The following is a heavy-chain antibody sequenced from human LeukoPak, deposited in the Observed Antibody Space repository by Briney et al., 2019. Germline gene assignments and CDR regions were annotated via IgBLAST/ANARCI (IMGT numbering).Heavy chain of an antibody. D-gene: IGHD6-19*01. Sequence: GGSLRLSCAASGFTFDDYTMHWVRQAPGKGLEWVSLISWDGGSTYYADSVRGRFTISRDNSKNSLYLQMNSLRTEDTALYYCAKNCLIHRYSSGWYQDPRWNYYYYMDVWGKGTTVTVSS. CDR3: AKNCLIHRYSSGWYQDPRWNYYYYMDV. J-gene: IGHJ6*03. CDR1: GFTFDDYT. V-gene: IGHV3-43*01. CDR2: ISWDGGST.